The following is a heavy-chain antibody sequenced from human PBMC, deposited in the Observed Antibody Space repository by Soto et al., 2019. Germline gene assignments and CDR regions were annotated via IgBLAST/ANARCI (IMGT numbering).Heavy chain of an antibody. D-gene: IGHD3-9*01. CDR2: ISAYNGNT. V-gene: IGHV1-18*01. CDR1: GYTFTSYD. J-gene: IGHJ4*02. CDR3: AREDYDILTGYYIADDY. Sequence: QVQLVQSGAEVKKPGASVMVSCKASGYTFTSYDISWVRQAPGQGLEWMGWISAYNGNTNYAQKLQGRVTMTTDASTSTAYMELRSLRSGDTAVYYCAREDYDILTGYYIADDYWGQGTLVTVSS.